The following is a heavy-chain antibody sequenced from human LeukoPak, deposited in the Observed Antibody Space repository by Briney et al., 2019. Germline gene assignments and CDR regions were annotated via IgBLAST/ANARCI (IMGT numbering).Heavy chain of an antibody. CDR3: ARDSSGWVLRYYFDY. V-gene: IGHV1-18*04. D-gene: IGHD6-19*01. CDR1: GYTFTSYG. Sequence: ASVKVSCKASGYTFTSYGISWVRQAPGQGLEWMGWISAYNGNTNYAQKLEGRVTMTTDTATSTAYMELRSLRSDDTAVYYCARDSSGWVLRYYFDYWGQGTLVTVSS. CDR2: ISAYNGNT. J-gene: IGHJ4*02.